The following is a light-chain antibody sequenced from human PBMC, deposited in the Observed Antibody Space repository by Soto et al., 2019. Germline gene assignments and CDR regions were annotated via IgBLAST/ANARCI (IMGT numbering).Light chain of an antibody. CDR1: SGSIASNY. J-gene: IGLJ3*02. Sequence: NFMLTQPHSVSESPGKTVTISCTGSSGSIASNYVQWYQQRPGSAPIIVIYKDNQRPSGVPDRFSGSIDRSSNSASLTISGLQTEDEADYYCQSYVDNTWVFGVGTQLTVL. V-gene: IGLV6-57*02. CDR2: KDN. CDR3: QSYVDNTWV.